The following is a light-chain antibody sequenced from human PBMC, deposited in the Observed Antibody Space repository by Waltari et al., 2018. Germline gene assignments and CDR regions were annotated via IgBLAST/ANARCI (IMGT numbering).Light chain of an antibody. V-gene: IGKV3-20*01. CDR2: GAS. CDR3: QQYGSSPPYT. Sequence: IVLTLSPGTLSLSPGERDTLPCRASQSVSSNYLAWYQQKPGQAPRLLIYGASNRASGIPDRFSGTGSGTDFTLTISSLEPEDFAIYYCQQYGSSPPYTFGQGTKLEI. CDR1: QSVSSNY. J-gene: IGKJ2*01.